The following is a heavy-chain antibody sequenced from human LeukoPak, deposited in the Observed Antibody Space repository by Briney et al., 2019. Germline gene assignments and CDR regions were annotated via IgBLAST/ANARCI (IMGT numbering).Heavy chain of an antibody. J-gene: IGHJ4*02. CDR2: INPNSGGT. CDR1: GYTFTGYY. D-gene: IGHD4-17*01. CDR3: ARDSDYGDYYFDY. V-gene: IGHV1-2*02. Sequence: ASVKVSCKASGYTFTGYYMHWVRQAPGQGLEWMGWINPNSGGTNYAQKFQGRVTMTRDTSISTAYMELSRLRSDDTAVYYCARDSDYGDYYFDYWGQGTLVNVSS.